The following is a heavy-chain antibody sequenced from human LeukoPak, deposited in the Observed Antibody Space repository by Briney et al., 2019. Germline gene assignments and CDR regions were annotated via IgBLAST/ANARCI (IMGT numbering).Heavy chain of an antibody. CDR3: ARASVSITGTRGGMDV. CDR2: IYSGGST. V-gene: IGHV3-66*01. Sequence: PGGSLRLSCAASGFAVSSNYMSWVRQAPGKGLEWVSVIYSGGSTYYADSVKGRFTISRDNSKNTLYLQMNSLRAEDTAVYYCARASVSITGTRGGMDVWDQGTTVTVSS. J-gene: IGHJ6*02. D-gene: IGHD1/OR15-1a*01. CDR1: GFAVSSNY.